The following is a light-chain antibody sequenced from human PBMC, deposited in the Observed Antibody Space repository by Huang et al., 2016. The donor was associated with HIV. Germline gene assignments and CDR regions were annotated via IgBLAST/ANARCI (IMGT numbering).Light chain of an antibody. V-gene: IGKV3-15*01. CDR1: PSVSSN. Sequence: EIVMTQSPATLSVSPGERATLSCRASPSVSSNFAWYQEKPGQSPRLLIFGASTRATGIPVKFSGSGSGTEFTLTINSLQSEDFAIYYCQQYNNWPPGTFGQGTKVEIK. CDR3: QQYNNWPPGT. CDR2: GAS. J-gene: IGKJ1*01.